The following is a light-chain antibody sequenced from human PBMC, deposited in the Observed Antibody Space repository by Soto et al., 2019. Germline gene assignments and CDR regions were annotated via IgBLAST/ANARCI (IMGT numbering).Light chain of an antibody. CDR2: AAS. V-gene: IGKV1-27*01. CDR1: QGIYNY. J-gene: IGKJ4*01. CDR3: QKYNSAPLT. Sequence: DTQMTQSPSSLSASVGDRVTITCRASQGIYNYLAWYQQKPGKVPKLLIYAASTLQSGVPSRFSGSGSGTDFTLTISSLQPEDVATYSCQKYNSAPLTFGGGTEVEIK.